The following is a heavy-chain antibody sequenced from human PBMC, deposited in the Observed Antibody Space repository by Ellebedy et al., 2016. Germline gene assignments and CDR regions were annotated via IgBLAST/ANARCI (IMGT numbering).Heavy chain of an antibody. D-gene: IGHD1-26*01. Sequence: ASVKVSCKASGGTFSSYAISWVRQAPGQGLEWMGRIIPIPGITNYAQKFQGRVTITADKSTSTAYMELSRLRSEDTAVYFCARGSGGSYGMDVWGQGTTVTVSS. CDR1: GGTFSSYA. CDR3: ARGSGGSYGMDV. V-gene: IGHV1-69*04. CDR2: IIPIPGIT. J-gene: IGHJ6*02.